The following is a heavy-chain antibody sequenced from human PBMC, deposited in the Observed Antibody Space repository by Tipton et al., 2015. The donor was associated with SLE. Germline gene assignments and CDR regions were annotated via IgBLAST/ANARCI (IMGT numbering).Heavy chain of an antibody. D-gene: IGHD6-13*01. V-gene: IGHV4-34*01. CDR2: INHSGST. Sequence: TLSLTCAVYGGSFSGYYWSWIRQPPGKGLEWIGEINHSGSTTYNPSLKSRVTISVDTSKNQFSLKLSSVTAADTAVYYCARGLVSGVYFDLWGRGTLVTVSS. CDR1: GGSFSGYY. J-gene: IGHJ2*01. CDR3: ARGLVSGVYFDL.